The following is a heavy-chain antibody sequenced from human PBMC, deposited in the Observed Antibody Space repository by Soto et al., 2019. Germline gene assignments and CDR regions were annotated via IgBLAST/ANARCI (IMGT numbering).Heavy chain of an antibody. CDR3: ARDQAIFGVIIMHYYYGMDV. D-gene: IGHD3-3*01. CDR1: GFTFSSYW. CDR2: IKQDGSEK. Sequence: EVQLVESGGGLVQPGESLRLSCAAFGFTFSSYWMSWVRQAPGKGLEWVANIKQDGSEKYDVDSVKGRFTISRDNAKNSLYLQMNSLRAEDTAVYYCARDQAIFGVIIMHYYYGMDVWGQGTTVTVSS. J-gene: IGHJ6*02. V-gene: IGHV3-7*01.